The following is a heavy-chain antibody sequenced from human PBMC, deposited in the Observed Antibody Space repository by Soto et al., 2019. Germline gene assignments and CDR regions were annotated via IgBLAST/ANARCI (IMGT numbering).Heavy chain of an antibody. CDR1: GFTFGDYA. D-gene: IGHD3-10*01. CDR2: IRSKAYGGTT. V-gene: IGHV3-49*03. CDR3: PREGYGGWGDFDI. J-gene: IGHJ3*02. Sequence: GGSLRLSCTASGFTFGDYAMSWFRQAPGKGLEWVGFIRSKAYGGTTEYAASVKGRITITRDDSKSIAYLQMISLKTEAKAVYYCPREGYGGWGDFDIWGQGTMVTVSS.